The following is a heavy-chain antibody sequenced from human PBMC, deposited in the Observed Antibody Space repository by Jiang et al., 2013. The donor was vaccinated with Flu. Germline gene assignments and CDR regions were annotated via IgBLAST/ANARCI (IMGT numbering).Heavy chain of an antibody. V-gene: IGHV2-5*01. CDR2: IYWNDDK. J-gene: IGHJ4*02. CDR3: AHGQNWNYDPYYFDY. Sequence: IYWNDDKRYSPSLKSRLTITKDTSKNQVVLTMTNMDPVDTATYYCAHGQNWNYDPYYFDYWGQGTLVTVSS. D-gene: IGHD1-7*01.